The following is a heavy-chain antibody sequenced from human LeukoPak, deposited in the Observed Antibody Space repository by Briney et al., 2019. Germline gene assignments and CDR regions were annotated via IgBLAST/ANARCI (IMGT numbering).Heavy chain of an antibody. CDR3: AKDLGVRSGGFGPFDY. D-gene: IGHD2-15*01. J-gene: IGHJ4*02. CDR1: GFTFDDYT. CDR2: ISWDGGST. Sequence: PGGSLRLSCAASGFTFDDYTMHWVRQAPGKGLEWVSLISWDGGSTYYADSVKGRFTISRDNSKNSLYLQMNSLRTEDTALYYCAKDLGVRSGGFGPFDYWGQGTLVTVSS. V-gene: IGHV3-43*01.